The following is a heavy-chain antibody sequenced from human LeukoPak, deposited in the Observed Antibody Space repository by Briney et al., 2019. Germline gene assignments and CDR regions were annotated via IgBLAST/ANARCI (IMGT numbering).Heavy chain of an antibody. Sequence: GGSLRLSCAASGFTFSSYEMVWVRQAPGKGLEWLSYISTGGSNIFHADSVKGRFTISRDNANNSLYLQMDSLRDDDTAAYYCARSAFGGKAHCLDFWGQGALVTVSS. CDR2: ISTGGSNI. CDR3: ARSAFGGKAHCLDF. V-gene: IGHV3-48*03. J-gene: IGHJ4*02. CDR1: GFTFSSYE. D-gene: IGHD3-10*01.